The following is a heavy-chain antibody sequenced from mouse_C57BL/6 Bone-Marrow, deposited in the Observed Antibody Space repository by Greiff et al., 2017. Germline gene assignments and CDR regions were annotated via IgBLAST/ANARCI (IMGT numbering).Heavy chain of an antibody. CDR3: TTYYYGSSAADY. V-gene: IGHV14-4*01. Sequence: VQLQQSGAELVRPGASVKLSCTASGFNIKDDYMPWVKQRPEQGLEWIGWIDPENGDTEYASKFQGKATITADTSSNTAYLQLSSLTSEDTAVYYCTTYYYGSSAADYWGQGTTLTVSS. J-gene: IGHJ2*01. CDR1: GFNIKDDY. CDR2: IDPENGDT. D-gene: IGHD1-1*01.